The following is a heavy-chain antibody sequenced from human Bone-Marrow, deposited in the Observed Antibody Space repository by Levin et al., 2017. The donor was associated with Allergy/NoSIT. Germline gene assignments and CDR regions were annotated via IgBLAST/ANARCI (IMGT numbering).Heavy chain of an antibody. Sequence: GGSLRLSCAASGFTFSDYYMSWIRQAPGKGLEWVSYISSSSSYTNYADSVKGRFTISRDNAKNSLYLQMNSLRAEDTAVYYCARGPLVVLAARGAFDIWGQGTMVTVSS. CDR3: ARGPLVVLAARGAFDI. J-gene: IGHJ3*02. V-gene: IGHV3-11*05. CDR2: ISSSSSYT. D-gene: IGHD2-2*01. CDR1: GFTFSDYY.